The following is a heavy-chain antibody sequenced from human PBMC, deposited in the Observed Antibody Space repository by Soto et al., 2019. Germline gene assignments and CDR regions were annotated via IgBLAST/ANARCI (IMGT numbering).Heavy chain of an antibody. J-gene: IGHJ6*02. D-gene: IGHD7-27*01. CDR3: AGRALGYYYGMDV. CDR1: GFTFSSYA. V-gene: IGHV3-23*01. Sequence: GGSLRLSCAASGFTFSSYAMSWVRQAPGKGLEWVSVISGSDDSTYYADSVKGRFTISRDNSKNTLYLQMNSLRAEDTAVYYCAGRALGYYYGMDVWGQGTTVTVSS. CDR2: ISGSDDST.